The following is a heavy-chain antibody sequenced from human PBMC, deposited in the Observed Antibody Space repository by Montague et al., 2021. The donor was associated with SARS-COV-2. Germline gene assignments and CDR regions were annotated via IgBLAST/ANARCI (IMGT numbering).Heavy chain of an antibody. V-gene: IGHV4-39*01. CDR2: IFYDGTS. CDR1: GVSISSAHYC. Sequence: SESLSLTCTVSGVSISSAHYCWGWVRQTPGKGLEWIGNIFYDGTSRSNPSLNSRVTISVDTSKSQLSLRLSSVTAADTAVYFCARHKAWNVAPYYIDYWGQGTVVTVSS. CDR3: ARHKAWNVAPYYIDY. D-gene: IGHD1-1*01. J-gene: IGHJ4*02.